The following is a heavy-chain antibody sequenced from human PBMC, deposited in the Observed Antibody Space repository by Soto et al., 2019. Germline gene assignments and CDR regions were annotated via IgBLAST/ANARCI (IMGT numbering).Heavy chain of an antibody. CDR1: GFTFSSYW. CDR2: IKQDGSEK. V-gene: IGHV3-7*05. D-gene: IGHD3-3*01. J-gene: IGHJ4*02. Sequence: PGGSLRLSCAASGFTFSSYWMSWVRQAPGKGLEWVANIKQDGSEKYYVDSVKGRFTISRDNAKNSLYLQMNSLRAEDTAVYYCARGTYYDFWSGYYRTFDYWGQGTLVTVSS. CDR3: ARGTYYDFWSGYYRTFDY.